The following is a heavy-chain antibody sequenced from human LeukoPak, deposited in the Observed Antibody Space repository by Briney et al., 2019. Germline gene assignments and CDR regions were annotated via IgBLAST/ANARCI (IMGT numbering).Heavy chain of an antibody. J-gene: IGHJ3*02. CDR2: IIPILGIA. CDR3: AADYGGSYYDDAFDI. V-gene: IGHV1-69*04. Sequence: GASVKVSCKASGGTFSSYAISWVRQAPGQGLEWMGRIIPILGIANYAQKFQGRVTITADKSTSTAYMELSSLRSEDTAVYYCAADYGGSYYDDAFDIWGQGTMVTVSS. CDR1: GGTFSSYA. D-gene: IGHD1-26*01.